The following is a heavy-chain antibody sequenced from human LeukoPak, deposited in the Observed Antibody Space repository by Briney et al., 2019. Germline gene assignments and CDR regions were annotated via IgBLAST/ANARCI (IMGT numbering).Heavy chain of an antibody. V-gene: IGHV4-30-2*01. CDR1: GGSISSGGYS. CDR2: IYHSGST. J-gene: IGHJ4*02. CDR3: ARHPELLWFGEPPYYFDY. D-gene: IGHD3-10*01. Sequence: SQTLSLTCAVSGGSISSGGYSWSWIRQPPGKGLEWIGYIYHSGSTYYNPSLKSRVTISVDRSKNQFFLKLSSVTAADTAVYYCARHPELLWFGEPPYYFDYWGQGTLVTVSS.